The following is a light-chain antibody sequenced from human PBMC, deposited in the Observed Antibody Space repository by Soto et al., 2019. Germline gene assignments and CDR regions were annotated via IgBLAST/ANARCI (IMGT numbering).Light chain of an antibody. CDR3: AACYDSLYAYV. V-gene: IGLV1-44*01. CDR1: SSSIGSNS. J-gene: IGLJ1*01. Sequence: QSVRTQPPSASGTAGQRVTISCSGSSSSIGSNSVNWYQQLPGTAPKLLIYSNNQRPSGVPDRFSASKSGTSASLAISGLPPAHEADYYCAACYDSLYAYVFSTGTKVSV. CDR2: SNN.